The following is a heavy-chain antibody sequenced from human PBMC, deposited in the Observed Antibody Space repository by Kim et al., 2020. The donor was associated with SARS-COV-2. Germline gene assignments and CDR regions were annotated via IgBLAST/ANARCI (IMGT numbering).Heavy chain of an antibody. V-gene: IGHV3-15*01. CDR3: TTGIAYCGGDCYTDY. D-gene: IGHD2-21*02. Sequence: GGSLRLSCAASGFTFSNAWMSWVRQAPGKGLEWVGRIKSKTDGGTTDYAAPVKGRFTISRDDSKNTLYLQMNSLKTEDTAVYYCTTGIAYCGGDCYTDYWGQGTLVTVSS. CDR2: IKSKTDGGTT. J-gene: IGHJ4*02. CDR1: GFTFSNAW.